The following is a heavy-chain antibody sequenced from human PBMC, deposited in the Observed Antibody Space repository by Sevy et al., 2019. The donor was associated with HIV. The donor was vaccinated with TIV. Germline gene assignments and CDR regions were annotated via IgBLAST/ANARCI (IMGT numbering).Heavy chain of an antibody. J-gene: IGHJ4*02. Sequence: SETLSLTCTVSGGSISSGGYYWNWIRQHPGKGLEWIAHIYFSGNTYYNPSLKSRLTISVDTSKSQFSLKLRSVTAADTAVYYCARGGSGTTVTTFDYWGQGTLVTVSS. D-gene: IGHD4-17*01. V-gene: IGHV4-31*03. CDR2: IYFSGNT. CDR1: GGSISSGGYY. CDR3: ARGGSGTTVTTFDY.